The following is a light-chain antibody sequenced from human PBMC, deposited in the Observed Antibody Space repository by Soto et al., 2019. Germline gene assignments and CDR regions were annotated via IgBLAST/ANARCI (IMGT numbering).Light chain of an antibody. J-gene: IGLJ3*02. CDR1: SSNIGSNY. V-gene: IGLV1-47*01. Sequence: QSVLTQPPSASGTPGQRVTISCSGSSSNIGSNYVYWYRQLPGTAPKLLVYGNNQRPSGVPDRFSGSKSGTSGSLAISGLRSEDEADYYCASWDGSLSGRVFGGGTQLTVL. CDR3: ASWDGSLSGRV. CDR2: GNN.